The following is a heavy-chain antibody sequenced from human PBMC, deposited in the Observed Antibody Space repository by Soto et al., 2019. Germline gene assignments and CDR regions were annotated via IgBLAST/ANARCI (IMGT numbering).Heavy chain of an antibody. CDR3: ARSLCSGGSCYSSWFDP. D-gene: IGHD2-15*01. CDR1: GYTFTSYY. Sequence: ASVKVSCKASGYTFTSYYMHWVRQAPGQGLEWMGIINPSGGSTSYAQKFQGRVTMTRDTSTSTVYMELSSLRSEDTAVYYCARSLCSGGSCYSSWFDPWGQGTLVTVSS. CDR2: INPSGGST. J-gene: IGHJ5*02. V-gene: IGHV1-46*03.